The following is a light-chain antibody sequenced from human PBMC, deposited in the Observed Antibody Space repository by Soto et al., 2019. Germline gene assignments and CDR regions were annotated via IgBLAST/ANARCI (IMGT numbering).Light chain of an antibody. V-gene: IGKV3-11*01. CDR2: DAS. Sequence: EIVLTQSPATLSLSPGERATLSCRASQSVSSYLAWYQQKPGQAPRLLIYDASNRATGIPARFSGSGSGTDFTLTISSLEPEDFAVYYCQQRRNWPRGTFGAGTKVDIK. CDR1: QSVSSY. CDR3: QQRRNWPRGT. J-gene: IGKJ3*01.